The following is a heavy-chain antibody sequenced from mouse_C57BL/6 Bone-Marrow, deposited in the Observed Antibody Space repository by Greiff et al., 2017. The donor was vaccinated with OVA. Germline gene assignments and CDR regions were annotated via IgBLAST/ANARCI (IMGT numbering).Heavy chain of an antibody. Sequence: VQLQQSGAELVKPGASVKISCKASGYAFSSYWMNWVKQRPGKGLEWIGQIYPGDGDTNYNGKFKGKATLTADKSSSTAYMQLSSLTSEDSAVYYCALFITTVVASFDYWGQGTTLTVSS. J-gene: IGHJ2*01. CDR3: ALFITTVVASFDY. CDR1: GYAFSSYW. V-gene: IGHV1-80*01. CDR2: IYPGDGDT. D-gene: IGHD1-1*01.